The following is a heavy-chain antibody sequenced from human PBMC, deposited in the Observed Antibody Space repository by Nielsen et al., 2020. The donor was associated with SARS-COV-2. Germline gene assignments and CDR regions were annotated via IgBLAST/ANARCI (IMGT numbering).Heavy chain of an antibody. CDR3: ASPGSDVDY. D-gene: IGHD6-6*01. J-gene: IGHJ4*02. Sequence: GESLKISCAASGFTFGDYYMSWVRQAPGKGLEWVSAITGSGDHTFYADSVKGRFTISRDNANNSLYLQMNSLRAEDTAVYYCASPGSDVDYWGQGTLVTVSS. CDR1: GFTFGDYY. V-gene: IGHV3-11*04. CDR2: ITGSGDHT.